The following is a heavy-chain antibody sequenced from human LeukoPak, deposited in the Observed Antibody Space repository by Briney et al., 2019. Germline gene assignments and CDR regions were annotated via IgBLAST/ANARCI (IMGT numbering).Heavy chain of an antibody. CDR2: ISSSGSTI. CDR3: PRDFPAAIVLMVYGFDY. D-gene: IGHD2-8*01. CDR1: GFTFSDYY. J-gene: IGHJ4*02. V-gene: IGHV3-11*04. Sequence: GGSLRLSCAASGFTFSDYYMSWIRQAPGKGLEWVSYISSSGSTIYYADSVKGRFTISRDNAKNSLYLQMNSLRAEDTAVYYCPRDFPAAIVLMVYGFDYWGQGTLVTVSS.